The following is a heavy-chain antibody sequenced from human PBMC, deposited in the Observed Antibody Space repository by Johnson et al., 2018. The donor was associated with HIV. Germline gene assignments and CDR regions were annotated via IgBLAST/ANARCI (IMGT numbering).Heavy chain of an antibody. D-gene: IGHD6-13*01. J-gene: IGHJ3*02. CDR3: ARDESGSSWAFDI. V-gene: IGHV3-53*01. CDR1: ALSVSTNY. Sequence: VQLVESGGGLMQPGGSLRLSCAASALSVSTNYISWVRQAPGKGLEWISVIYIGGNTYYADSVRGRFTTSRDSSNNTVYLQMNSLRAEDTALYYCARDESGSSWAFDIWGQGTMVTVSS. CDR2: IYIGGNT.